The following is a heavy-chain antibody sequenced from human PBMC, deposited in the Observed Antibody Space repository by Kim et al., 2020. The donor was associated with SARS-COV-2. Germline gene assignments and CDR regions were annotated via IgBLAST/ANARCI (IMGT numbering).Heavy chain of an antibody. CDR3: ARYYGGNYYYGMDV. Sequence: SPSFQGQVTISADKSISTAYLQWSSLKASDTAMYYCARYYGGNYYYGMDVWGQGTTVTVSS. V-gene: IGHV5-51*01. J-gene: IGHJ6*02. D-gene: IGHD4-17*01.